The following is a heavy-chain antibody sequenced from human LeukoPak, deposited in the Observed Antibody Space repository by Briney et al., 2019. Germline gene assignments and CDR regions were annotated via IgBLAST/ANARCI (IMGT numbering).Heavy chain of an antibody. CDR3: ARWAMEDYVWGSYRPDYYFDY. J-gene: IGHJ4*02. D-gene: IGHD3-16*02. Sequence: ASVKGSCKASGYTFTGYYMHWVRQAPGQGLEWMGRINPNSGGTNYAQKFQGRVTMTRDTSISTAYMELSRLRSDDTAVYYCARWAMEDYVWGSYRPDYYFDYWGQGTLVTVSS. V-gene: IGHV1-2*06. CDR2: INPNSGGT. CDR1: GYTFTGYY.